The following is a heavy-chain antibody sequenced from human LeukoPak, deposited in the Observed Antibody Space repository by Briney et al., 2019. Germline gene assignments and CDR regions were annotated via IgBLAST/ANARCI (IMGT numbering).Heavy chain of an antibody. Sequence: SETLSLTCTVSGGSISSYYWSWIRQPAGKGLEWIGHMYTSGSTNYNPSLKSRVTMSVDTSKNQFSLKLSSVTAADTAVYYCARSRYCANGVCYTGYYYMDVWGKGTTVTVSS. CDR3: ARSRYCANGVCYTGYYYMDV. J-gene: IGHJ6*03. D-gene: IGHD2-8*01. CDR1: GGSISSYY. V-gene: IGHV4-4*07. CDR2: MYTSGST.